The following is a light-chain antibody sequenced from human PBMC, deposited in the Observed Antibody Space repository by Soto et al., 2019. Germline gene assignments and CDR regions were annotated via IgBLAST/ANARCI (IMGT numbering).Light chain of an antibody. Sequence: QSALTQPASVSGSPGQSITISCSGSSGDVGNYDLVSWYQQVPGKAPQLVIFEVSRRPSRVSDRFSGSKSGNTASLTISGLQAEDEGDFCCCSYAGSGAWVFGGGTKVTVL. CDR1: SGDVGNYDL. CDR2: EVS. J-gene: IGLJ3*02. CDR3: CSYAGSGAWV. V-gene: IGLV2-23*02.